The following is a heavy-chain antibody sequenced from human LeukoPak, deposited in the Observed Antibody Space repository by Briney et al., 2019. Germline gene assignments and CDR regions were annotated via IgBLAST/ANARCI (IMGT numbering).Heavy chain of an antibody. CDR3: ARHISAAGT. D-gene: IGHD6-13*01. V-gene: IGHV4-39*01. CDR2: IYYSGST. J-gene: IGHJ4*02. CDR1: GGSISSSSYF. Sequence: SETLSLTCTVSGGSISSSSYFWGWIRQPPGKGLEWIGSIYYSGSTYYNPSLKSRVTISVDTSKNQFSLKLSSVTAADTAVYYCARHISAAGTWGQGTLVTVSS.